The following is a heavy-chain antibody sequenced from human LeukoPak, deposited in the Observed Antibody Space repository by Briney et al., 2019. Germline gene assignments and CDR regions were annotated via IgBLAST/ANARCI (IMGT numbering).Heavy chain of an antibody. CDR1: GYTFTSYD. CDR2: INPNSGGT. V-gene: IGHV1-2*02. D-gene: IGHD6-13*01. J-gene: IGHJ4*02. CDR3: ARPVLSGAAAADFDY. Sequence: GASVKVSCKASGYTFTSYDINWVRQAPGQGLEWMGWINPNSGGTNYAQKFQGRVTMTRDTSISTAYMELSRLRSDDTAVYYCARPVLSGAAAADFDYWGQGTLVTVSS.